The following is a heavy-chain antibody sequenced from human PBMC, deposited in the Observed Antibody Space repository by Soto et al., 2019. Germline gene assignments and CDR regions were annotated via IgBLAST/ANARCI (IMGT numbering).Heavy chain of an antibody. J-gene: IGHJ4*02. CDR2: ISGSARST. D-gene: IGHD6-13*01. V-gene: IGHV3-23*01. CDR1: GFTFRSYA. Sequence: GGSLRLSGAASGFTFRSYAMSWFRQAPGKGLEWVSAISGSARSTYYADSVKGRFTISRGNSKNTAYLPRTSLRPEDPAVSYCARGAYSSSWYDFFDNWGQGTLVTVSS. CDR3: ARGAYSSSWYDFFDN.